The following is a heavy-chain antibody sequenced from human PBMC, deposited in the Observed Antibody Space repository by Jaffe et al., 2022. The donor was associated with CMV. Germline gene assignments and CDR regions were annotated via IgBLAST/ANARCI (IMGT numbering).Heavy chain of an antibody. D-gene: IGHD3-22*01. Sequence: QVQLVQSGAEVKKPGASVKVSCKASGYTFTGYYMHWVRQAPGQGLEWMGWINPNSGGTNYAQKFQGWVTMTRDTSISTAYMELSRLRSDDTAVYYCARATGGVSHYYDSSGHDAFDIWGQGTMVTVSS. CDR1: GYTFTGYY. V-gene: IGHV1-2*04. J-gene: IGHJ3*02. CDR3: ARATGGVSHYYDSSGHDAFDI. CDR2: INPNSGGT.